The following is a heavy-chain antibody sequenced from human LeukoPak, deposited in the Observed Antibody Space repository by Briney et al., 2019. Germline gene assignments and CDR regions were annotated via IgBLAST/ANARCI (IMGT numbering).Heavy chain of an antibody. V-gene: IGHV3-11*01. CDR3: ARDTRGDFWSGYSTYYYYYGMDV. J-gene: IGHJ6*02. CDR2: ISSSGSTI. CDR1: GFTLSDYY. D-gene: IGHD3-3*01. Sequence: GGSLRLSCAASGFTLSDYYMSWIRQAPGKGLEWVSYISSSGSTIYYADSVKGRFTISRDNAKNSLYLQMNSLRDEDTVVYYCARDTRGDFWSGYSTYYYYYGMDVWGQGTTVTVSS.